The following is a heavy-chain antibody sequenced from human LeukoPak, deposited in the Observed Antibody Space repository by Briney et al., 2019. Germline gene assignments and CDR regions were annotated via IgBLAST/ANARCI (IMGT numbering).Heavy chain of an antibody. CDR3: AKKQEGSWTLDY. D-gene: IGHD6-13*01. CDR2: ISVSGGST. Sequence: HPGGSLRLSCAASGFTFSSHAMSWVRQAPGKGLEWVSRISVSGGSTFYADSVKGRFTMSRDNSKNVVYLQMNSLSLEDTAVYYCAKKQEGSWTLDYWGQGTLITVSS. J-gene: IGHJ4*02. V-gene: IGHV3-23*01. CDR1: GFTFSSHA.